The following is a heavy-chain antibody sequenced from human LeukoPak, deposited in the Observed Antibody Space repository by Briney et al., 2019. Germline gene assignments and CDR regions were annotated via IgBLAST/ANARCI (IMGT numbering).Heavy chain of an antibody. CDR2: ISGSGGST. D-gene: IGHD4-17*01. Sequence: GGSLRLSCAASGFTFSSYAMSWVRQAPGKGLEWVSAISGSGGSTNYADSVKGRFTISRDNSKNALYLQMNSLRAEDTAVYYCAKDDLDYGDYVPFDYWGQGTLVTVSS. CDR3: AKDDLDYGDYVPFDY. V-gene: IGHV3-23*01. J-gene: IGHJ4*02. CDR1: GFTFSSYA.